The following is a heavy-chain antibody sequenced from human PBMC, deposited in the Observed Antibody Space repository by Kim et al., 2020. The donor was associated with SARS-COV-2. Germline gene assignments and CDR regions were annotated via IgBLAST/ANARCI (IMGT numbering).Heavy chain of an antibody. V-gene: IGHV3-48*02. J-gene: IGHJ6*02. D-gene: IGHD3-10*01. CDR1: GFIFSTHS. Sequence: GGSLRLSCAASGFIFSTHSMNWVRQAPGKGLEWVSYISSTSRTIYYADSVKSRFTISRDNAKNSLYLQTNSLRDEDTAIYYCGREAYQGSGSFNYYYGMDVWGQGTTVTVSS. CDR2: ISSTSRTI. CDR3: GREAYQGSGSFNYYYGMDV.